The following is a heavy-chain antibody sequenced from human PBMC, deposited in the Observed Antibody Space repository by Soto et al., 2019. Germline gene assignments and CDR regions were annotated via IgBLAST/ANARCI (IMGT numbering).Heavy chain of an antibody. CDR1: GYTFTSYD. CDR2: MNPNSGNT. D-gene: IGHD6-13*01. Sequence: QVQLVQSGAEVKKPGASVKVSCKASGYTFTSYDINWVRQATGQGPEWMGWMNPNSGNTGYAQKFQGRVTMTRNTSISTAYMELSSLRSEDTAVYYCARGRYGIAAAGKGGRYYGMDVWGQGTTVTVSS. CDR3: ARGRYGIAAAGKGGRYYGMDV. J-gene: IGHJ6*02. V-gene: IGHV1-8*01.